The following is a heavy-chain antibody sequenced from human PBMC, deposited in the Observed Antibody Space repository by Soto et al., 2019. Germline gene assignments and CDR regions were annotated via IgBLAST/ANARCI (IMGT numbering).Heavy chain of an antibody. CDR1: GFTFSSYA. V-gene: IGHV3-23*01. Sequence: EVQLLESGGGLVHPGGSLRLSCAASGFTFSSYAMSWVRQAPGKGLEWVSAISGSGGSTYYADCVKGRFTISRDNSKNTLYLQMNSLRAEDTAVYYCAKDKRLRYANDSSGLYWGQGTLVTVSS. D-gene: IGHD3-22*01. CDR2: ISGSGGST. J-gene: IGHJ4*02. CDR3: AKDKRLRYANDSSGLY.